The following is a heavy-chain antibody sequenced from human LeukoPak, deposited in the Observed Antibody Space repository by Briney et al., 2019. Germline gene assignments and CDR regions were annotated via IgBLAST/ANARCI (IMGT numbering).Heavy chain of an antibody. D-gene: IGHD2-2*01. J-gene: IGHJ4*02. V-gene: IGHV4-34*01. CDR3: AKVDGSSTSCYADY. CDR2: INHSGST. CDR1: GGSFSGSY. Sequence: SETQSLTCAVYGGSFSGSYWSWIRHPPGKGREWIVEINHSGSTNSDASLKTPVTISVHTSKNQSSLQLSSVTSATTAVYYCAKVDGSSTSCYADYWGQGTLVTVSS.